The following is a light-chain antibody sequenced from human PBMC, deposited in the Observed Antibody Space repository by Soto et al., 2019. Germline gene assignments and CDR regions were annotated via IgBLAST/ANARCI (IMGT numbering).Light chain of an antibody. CDR1: QSVSSY. CDR2: DAS. V-gene: IGKV3-11*01. CDR3: QQRSNWPRT. J-gene: IGKJ1*01. Sequence: EIVLTQSPATLSLSPGERATLSCRASQSVSSYLAWYQQKPGQAPRLLIYDASNRATGIPARFSGSGSGTDFTLTISSLEPAYFAVYYCQQRSNWPRTFGQGTKVES.